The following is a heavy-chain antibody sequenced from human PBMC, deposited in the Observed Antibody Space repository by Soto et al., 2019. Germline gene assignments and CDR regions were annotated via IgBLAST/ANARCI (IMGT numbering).Heavy chain of an antibody. CDR2: ISSSGSTI. CDR3: ARDHTTHSHDTSGDYSPRKATDY. V-gene: IGHV3-48*03. J-gene: IGHJ4*02. Sequence: GGSLRLSCAASGFTFSSYEMNWVRQAPGKGLEWVSYISSSGSTIYYADSVKGRFTISRDNAKNSLYLQMNSLRAEDTAVYYCARDHTTHSHDTSGDYSPRKATDYWGQGTLATVSS. CDR1: GFTFSSYE. D-gene: IGHD3-22*01.